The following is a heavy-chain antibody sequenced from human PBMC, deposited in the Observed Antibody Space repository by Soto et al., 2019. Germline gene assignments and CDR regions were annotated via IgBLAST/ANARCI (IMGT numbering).Heavy chain of an antibody. D-gene: IGHD1-7*01. Sequence: QVQLVQSGAEVKKPGSSVKVSCKASGGTFSSYAISWVRQAPGQGLEWIGGIIPIFGTANYAQKFQGRVTITADESTSTAYMELSSLRSEDTAVYYCARHYVTGTTATYYYYYGMDVWGQGTTVTVSS. CDR1: GGTFSSYA. V-gene: IGHV1-69*01. CDR3: ARHYVTGTTATYYYYYGMDV. CDR2: IIPIFGTA. J-gene: IGHJ6*02.